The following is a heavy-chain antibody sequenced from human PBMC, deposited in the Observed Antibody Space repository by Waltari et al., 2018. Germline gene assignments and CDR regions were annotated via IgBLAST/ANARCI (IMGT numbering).Heavy chain of an antibody. J-gene: IGHJ6*03. V-gene: IGHV1-69*01. Sequence: QVQLVQSGAEVKKPGSSVKVSCKASGGTFSSYAISWVPPAPGQGLEWMGGIIPIFGTPNYSQKFQGRVTITADESMNTVYMELSSLRSDDTAIYYCARAGESSRYYYYCMDVWGKGTTVTVSS. CDR2: IIPIFGTP. CDR3: ARAGESSRYYYYCMDV. D-gene: IGHD2-2*01. CDR1: GGTFSSYA.